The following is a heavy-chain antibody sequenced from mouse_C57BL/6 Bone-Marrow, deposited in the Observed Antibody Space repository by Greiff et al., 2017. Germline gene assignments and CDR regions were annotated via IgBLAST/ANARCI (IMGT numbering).Heavy chain of an antibody. J-gene: IGHJ4*01. CDR3: ARRLLRFYYAMDY. CDR1: GFNIKDYY. CDR2: IDPEDGET. D-gene: IGHD1-1*01. V-gene: IGHV14-2*01. Sequence: VQLKQSGAELVKPGASVKLSCTASGFNIKDYYMHWVKQRTEQGLEWIGGIDPEDGETKYAPKFQGKATITADTSSNTAYLQLSSLTSEDTAVYYCARRLLRFYYAMDYWGQGTSVTVSS.